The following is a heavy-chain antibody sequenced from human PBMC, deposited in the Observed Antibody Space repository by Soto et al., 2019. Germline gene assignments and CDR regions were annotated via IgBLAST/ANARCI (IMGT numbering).Heavy chain of an antibody. Sequence: QVQLVESGGGVVQPGRSLRLSCAASGFIFSSRAMHWVRQAPGKGLDWVAVVLYDGSNKYYADSVRGRFTISRDNSKNTLYLEMNSLRAEDTAVYYCASDSTRGWSNFDHWGQGTLVTVSS. D-gene: IGHD6-19*01. CDR1: GFIFSSRA. V-gene: IGHV3-30*03. CDR2: VLYDGSNK. CDR3: ASDSTRGWSNFDH. J-gene: IGHJ4*02.